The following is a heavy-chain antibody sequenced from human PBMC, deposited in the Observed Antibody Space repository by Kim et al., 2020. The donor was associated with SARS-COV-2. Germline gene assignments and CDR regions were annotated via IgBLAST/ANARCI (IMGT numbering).Heavy chain of an antibody. Sequence: YAGSMKGPVDISRATAKNTVYLQMNTLTVETTAVYYCARVASGYSFNYWGQGILVTVSS. CDR3: ARVASGYSFNY. D-gene: IGHD3-22*01. V-gene: IGHV3-11*06. J-gene: IGHJ4*02.